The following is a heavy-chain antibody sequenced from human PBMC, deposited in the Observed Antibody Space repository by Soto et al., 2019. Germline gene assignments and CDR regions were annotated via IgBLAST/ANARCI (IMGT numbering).Heavy chain of an antibody. V-gene: IGHV1-69*01. D-gene: IGHD2-15*01. CDR1: GGTFSSYA. J-gene: IGHJ4*02. Sequence: QVQLVQSGAEVKKPGSSVKVSCKASGGTFSSYAISWVRQAPGQGLEWMGGIIPIFGTANNAQKFQGRVTITADESTGTAYMELSSLRSEDTAVYYCASALHDIVVVVAATPLYYFDYWGQGTLVTVSS. CDR2: IIPIFGTA. CDR3: ASALHDIVVVVAATPLYYFDY.